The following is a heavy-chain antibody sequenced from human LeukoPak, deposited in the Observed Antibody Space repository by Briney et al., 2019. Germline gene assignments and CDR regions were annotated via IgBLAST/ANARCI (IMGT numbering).Heavy chain of an antibody. V-gene: IGHV3-11*01. CDR3: ARRRDFIDY. D-gene: IGHD3/OR15-3a*01. J-gene: IGHJ4*02. CDR2: SSSSGSTI. Sequence: KPGGSLRLSSAASGFTLSDYYMSWIRQAPGKGLEWVSYSSSSGSTIYYADSVKGRFAISRDNAKNSLYLQMNSLRAEDTAVYYCARRRDFIDYWGQGTLVTVSS. CDR1: GFTLSDYY.